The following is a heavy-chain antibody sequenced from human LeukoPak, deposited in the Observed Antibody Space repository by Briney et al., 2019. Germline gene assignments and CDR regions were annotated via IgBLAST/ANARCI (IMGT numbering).Heavy chain of an antibody. Sequence: ASVTVSCTASGYTFTSYYIHWVRQAPGQGLEWMGLINPSGGSTIYAQKFQGRVTITRDMSTSTAYMELSSLRAEDTAVYYCARDLLGSATSYSSGAWDYWGQGTLVTVSS. D-gene: IGHD3-9*01. CDR3: ARDLLGSATSYSSGAWDY. CDR2: INPSGGST. CDR1: GYTFTSYY. V-gene: IGHV1-46*01. J-gene: IGHJ4*02.